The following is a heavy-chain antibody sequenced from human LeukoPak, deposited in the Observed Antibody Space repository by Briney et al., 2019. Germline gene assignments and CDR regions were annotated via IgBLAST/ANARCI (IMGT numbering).Heavy chain of an antibody. Sequence: PGGSLRLSCAASGFTFSSYAMSWVRQAPGKGLEWVSAISGSGGSTYYAVSVKGRFTISRDNSKNTLYLQMNSLRAEDTAVYYCAKGYYYGSGSSIMFDYWGQGTLVTVSS. D-gene: IGHD3-10*01. CDR3: AKGYYYGSGSSIMFDY. CDR1: GFTFSSYA. J-gene: IGHJ4*02. V-gene: IGHV3-23*01. CDR2: ISGSGGST.